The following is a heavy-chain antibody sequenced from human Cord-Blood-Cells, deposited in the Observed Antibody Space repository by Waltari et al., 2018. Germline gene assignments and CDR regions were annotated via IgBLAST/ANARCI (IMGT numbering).Heavy chain of an antibody. Sequence: QVQLQESGPGLVKPSGTLSLTCAVSGGSIRSSNWWSWVRQPPGKGLEWIEEIYHSGSTNYNPSLKSRVTISVDESKNQFSLKLSSVTAADTAVYYCARGFGDGHYWGQGTLVTVSS. CDR1: GGSIRSSNW. D-gene: IGHD3-16*01. CDR2: IYHSGST. CDR3: ARGFGDGHY. J-gene: IGHJ4*02. V-gene: IGHV4-4*02.